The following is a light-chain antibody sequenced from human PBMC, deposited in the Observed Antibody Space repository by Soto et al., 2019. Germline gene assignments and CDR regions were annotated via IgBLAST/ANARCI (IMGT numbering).Light chain of an antibody. J-gene: IGKJ4*01. CDR2: AAS. V-gene: IGKV3-15*01. CDR1: QSVSNK. CDR3: QQYNDWPRT. Sequence: IVMTQSPATLSVSPGERATLSCRATQSVSNKLAWYQQKPGQAPRLLIYAASAWATGVPARFSGSGSGTEFTLTISSLQSEDFAVYYCQQYNDWPRTFGGGTRVEIK.